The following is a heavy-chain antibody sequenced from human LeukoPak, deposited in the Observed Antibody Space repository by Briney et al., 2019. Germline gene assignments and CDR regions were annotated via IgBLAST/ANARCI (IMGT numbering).Heavy chain of an antibody. CDR2: IYYSGST. V-gene: IGHV4-61*08. D-gene: IGHD3-3*01. J-gene: IGHJ4*02. Sequence: PSETLSLTCTVSGGSISSGGYYWSWIRQHPGKGLEWIGYIYYSGSTNYNPSLKSRVTISVDTSKNQFSLKLSSVTAADTAVYYCARATWSGYYWLFDYWGQGTLVTVSS. CDR3: ARATWSGYYWLFDY. CDR1: GGSISSGGYY.